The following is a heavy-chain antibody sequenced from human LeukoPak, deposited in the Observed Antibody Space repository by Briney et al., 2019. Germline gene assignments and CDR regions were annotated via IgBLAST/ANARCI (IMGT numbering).Heavy chain of an antibody. Sequence: PGGSLRLSCAASGFTFSSYGMHWVHQAPGKGLEWVAVISYDGSNKYYADSVKGRFTISRDNSKNTLYLQMNSLRAEDTAVYYCAKDVCRRGLGYCSAGGDYWGQGTLVTVSS. CDR1: GFTFSSYG. CDR3: AKDVCRRGLGYCSAGGDY. D-gene: IGHD2-15*01. J-gene: IGHJ4*02. CDR2: ISYDGSNK. V-gene: IGHV3-30*18.